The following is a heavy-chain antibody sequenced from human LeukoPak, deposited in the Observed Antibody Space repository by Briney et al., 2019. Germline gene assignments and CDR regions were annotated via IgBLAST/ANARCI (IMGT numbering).Heavy chain of an antibody. J-gene: IGHJ3*02. CDR3: ARPSSGWYDAFDI. D-gene: IGHD6-19*01. CDR1: GYTFTSYD. Sequence: ASVKVSCKASGYTFTSYDINWVRQATGQGLEWMGWMNPNSGNAGYAQKFQGRVTMTRNTSISTAYMELSSLRSEDTAVYYCARPSSGWYDAFDIWGQGTMVTVSS. V-gene: IGHV1-8*01. CDR2: MNPNSGNA.